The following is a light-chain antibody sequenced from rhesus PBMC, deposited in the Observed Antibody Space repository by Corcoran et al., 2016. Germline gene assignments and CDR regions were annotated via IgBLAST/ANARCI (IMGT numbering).Light chain of an antibody. Sequence: DIQMTQSPTSLSASVGDRVTVTCRASQGINNELSWYTQKPGKAPTLLIHTASTLQTGVSSRFSGSGSGTDYTLTISSLQPEDVATYYCLQDYNTPFTFGPGTKLHIK. J-gene: IGKJ3*01. CDR3: LQDYNTPFT. V-gene: IGKV1-94*01. CDR2: TAS. CDR1: QGINNE.